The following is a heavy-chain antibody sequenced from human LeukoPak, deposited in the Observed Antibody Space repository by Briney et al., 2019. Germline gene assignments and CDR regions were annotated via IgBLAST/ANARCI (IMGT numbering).Heavy chain of an antibody. CDR1: GYTLTLFS. CDR3: ATGSIYYDSSGSTVDY. J-gene: IGHJ4*02. Sequence: GASVKVSCKVSGYTLTLFSMHWVRQAPGKGLEWMGGFDPEDGETIYAQKFQGRVTMTEDTSTATAYMELSSLSSEDTAMYYCATGSIYYDSSGSTVDYWGQGTLVTVSS. D-gene: IGHD3-22*01. V-gene: IGHV1-24*01. CDR2: FDPEDGET.